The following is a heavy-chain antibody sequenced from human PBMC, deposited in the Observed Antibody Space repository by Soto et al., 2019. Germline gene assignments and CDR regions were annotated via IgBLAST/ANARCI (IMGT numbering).Heavy chain of an antibody. V-gene: IGHV4-30-2*01. J-gene: IGHJ6*02. CDR3: VRGNIAYSCINTRPCGMDV. Sequence: PSETLSLTCTVSGGSISSGGYSWSWIRQPPGKGLEWIGYIYHSGSTYYNPSLKSRVTISVDTSKNQFSLTVTSVTAADTAVYYCVRGNIAYSCINTRPCGMDVWGQGTTVTVSS. CDR2: IYHSGST. D-gene: IGHD6-13*01. CDR1: GGSISSGGYS.